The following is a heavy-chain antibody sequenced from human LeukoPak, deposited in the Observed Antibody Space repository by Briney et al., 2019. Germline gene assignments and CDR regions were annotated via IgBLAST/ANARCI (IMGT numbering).Heavy chain of an antibody. CDR2: ISSSSSTI. Sequence: GGSLRLSCAASGFTLSSYSMNWVRQAPGKGLEWVSYISSSSSTIYYADSVKGRFTISRDNAKNSLYLQMNSLRAEDTAVYYCARDEGHYGDYAFDIWGQGTMVTASS. CDR1: GFTLSSYS. D-gene: IGHD4-17*01. V-gene: IGHV3-48*01. J-gene: IGHJ3*02. CDR3: ARDEGHYGDYAFDI.